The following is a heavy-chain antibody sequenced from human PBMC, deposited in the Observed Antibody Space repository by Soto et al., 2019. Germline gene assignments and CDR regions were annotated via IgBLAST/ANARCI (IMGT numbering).Heavy chain of an antibody. CDR2: INAHSGGT. CDR3: AKDLTRQLAYWLDP. Sequence: ASVKVSCKASGFSFTGYYIHWLRQAPGQGLEWMGWINAHSGGTAYAQKFQGRVTLTRDTSIATAYLTLTSLTSDDTALYYCAKDLTRQLAYWLDPWGQGTQVTV. D-gene: IGHD6-6*01. V-gene: IGHV1-2*02. J-gene: IGHJ5*02. CDR1: GFSFTGYY.